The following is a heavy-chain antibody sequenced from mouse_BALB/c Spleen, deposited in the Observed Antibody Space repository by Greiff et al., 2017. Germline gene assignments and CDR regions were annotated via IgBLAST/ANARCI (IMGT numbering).Heavy chain of an antibody. D-gene: IGHD2-4*01. CDR1: GYTFTSYW. J-gene: IGHJ1*01. CDR3: ARSGDYDEGYWYFDV. V-gene: IGHV1-7*01. CDR2: INPSTGYT. Sequence: VQLQQSGAELAKPGASVKMSCKASGYTFTSYWMHWVKQRPGQGLEWIGYINPSTGYTEYNQKFKDKATLTADKSSSTAYMQLSSLTSEDSAVYYCARSGDYDEGYWYFDVWGAGTTVTVSS.